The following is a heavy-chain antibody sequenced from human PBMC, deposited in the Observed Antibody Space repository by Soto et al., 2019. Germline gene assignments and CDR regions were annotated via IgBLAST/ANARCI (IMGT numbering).Heavy chain of an antibody. D-gene: IGHD5-18*01. V-gene: IGHV3-15*01. CDR2: IKSKSNDETT. CDR3: TRYRYGDYYFDY. CDR1: GFTFSNAW. Sequence: GGSLRLSCAASGFTFSNAWMSWVRQAPGKGLEWVGRIKSKSNDETTDYAAPVKGRFTISRDDSKNTLYLQMNSLKTEDTAVYHCTRYRYGDYYFDYWGQGTLVTVSS. J-gene: IGHJ4*02.